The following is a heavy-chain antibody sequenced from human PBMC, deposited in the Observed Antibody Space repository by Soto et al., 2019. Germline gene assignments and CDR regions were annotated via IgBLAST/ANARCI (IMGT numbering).Heavy chain of an antibody. Sequence: GGSLRLSCAASGFTFSSYAMHWVRQAPGKGLEYVSAISSNGGSTYYANSVKGRFTISRDNSKNTLYLQMGSLRAEDMAVYYCARVRWNDGVDYWGQGTLVTVSS. D-gene: IGHD1-1*01. J-gene: IGHJ4*02. V-gene: IGHV3-64*01. CDR3: ARVRWNDGVDY. CDR2: ISSNGGST. CDR1: GFTFSSYA.